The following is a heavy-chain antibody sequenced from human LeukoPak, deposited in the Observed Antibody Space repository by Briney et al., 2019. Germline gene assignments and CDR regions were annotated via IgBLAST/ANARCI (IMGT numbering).Heavy chain of an antibody. CDR3: AKSGGIAAAGLYYYYYYGMDV. J-gene: IGHJ6*02. CDR2: ISGDGGST. Sequence: GGSLRLSCAASGFTFDDYAMHWVRQAPGKGLEWVSLISGDGGSTYYADSVKGRFTISRDNSKNSLYLQMNSLRTEDTALYYCAKSGGIAAAGLYYYYYYGMDVWGQGTTVTVSS. V-gene: IGHV3-43*02. D-gene: IGHD6-13*01. CDR1: GFTFDDYA.